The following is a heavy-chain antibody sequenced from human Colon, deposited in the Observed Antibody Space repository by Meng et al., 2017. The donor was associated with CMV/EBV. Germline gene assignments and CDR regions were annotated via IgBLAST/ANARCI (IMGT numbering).Heavy chain of an antibody. Sequence: CRVSGGSVSSGIHYWSWIRQPPGKGLEWIGYIYYTGSTKYNPSLKSRVTISVDTSKNQFSLKVSSVTAADTAVYYCARDIFRGLAPDYWGQGTLVTVSS. D-gene: IGHD3-16*01. CDR3: ARDIFRGLAPDY. V-gene: IGHV4-61*01. J-gene: IGHJ4*02. CDR2: IYYTGST. CDR1: GGSVSSGIHY.